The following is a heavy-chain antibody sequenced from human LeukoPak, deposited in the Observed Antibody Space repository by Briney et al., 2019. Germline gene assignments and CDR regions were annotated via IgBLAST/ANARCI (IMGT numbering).Heavy chain of an antibody. D-gene: IGHD3-3*01. J-gene: IGHJ4*02. CDR2: ISGDGGST. CDR3: AKDNMGYYDFWSGYYSVSHSYFDY. Sequence: GGSLRLSCAASGFTFDDYAMHWVRHAPGKGLEWVSLISGDGGSTYYADSVKGRFTISRDNSKNSLYLQMNSLRTEDTALYYCAKDNMGYYDFWSGYYSVSHSYFDYWGQGTLVTVSS. CDR1: GFTFDDYA. V-gene: IGHV3-43*02.